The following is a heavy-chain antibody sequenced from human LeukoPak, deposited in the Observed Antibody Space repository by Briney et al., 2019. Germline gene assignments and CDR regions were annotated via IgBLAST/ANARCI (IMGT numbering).Heavy chain of an antibody. CDR3: ATAMDYSSGWPGDY. V-gene: IGHV1-2*02. CDR2: INPNSGGT. CDR1: GYTFTGYY. D-gene: IGHD6-19*01. J-gene: IGHJ4*02. Sequence: GASVKVSCKASGYTFTGYYMHWVRQAPGQGLDWMGWINPNSGGTNYAQKFQGRVTMTRDTSISTAYMELSRLRSDDTAVYYCATAMDYSSGWPGDYWGQGTLVTVSS.